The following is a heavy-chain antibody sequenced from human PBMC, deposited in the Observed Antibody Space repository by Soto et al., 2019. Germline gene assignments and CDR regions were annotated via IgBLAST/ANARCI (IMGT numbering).Heavy chain of an antibody. Sequence: EVQLLESGGGLVQPGGSLRLSCAASGFTFSSYAMSWVRQAPGEGLEWVSAISAGGGSTYYADSVKGRFTISRDNSKNTLYLQMSSLRAEDTAVYYCARPAWFGEFAYYYYGMDVWGQGTTVTVSS. CDR3: ARPAWFGEFAYYYYGMDV. J-gene: IGHJ6*02. CDR1: GFTFSSYA. V-gene: IGHV3-23*01. CDR2: ISAGGGST. D-gene: IGHD3-10*01.